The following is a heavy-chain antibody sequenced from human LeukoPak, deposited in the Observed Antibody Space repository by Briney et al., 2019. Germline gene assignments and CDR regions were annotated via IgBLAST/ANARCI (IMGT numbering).Heavy chain of an antibody. CDR1: GYSFTNYY. Sequence: GASVTVSCKTSGYSFTNYYMHWVRQAPGQGPEWMGITRPSSGRTSSPQKFQGRVTMTWDMSTSTFYMELSSLTSDDTAVYYCAREGPETYNFDFWGQGTLVTVSS. CDR2: TRPSSGRT. CDR3: AREGPETYNFDF. J-gene: IGHJ4*02. V-gene: IGHV1-46*01. D-gene: IGHD1-14*01.